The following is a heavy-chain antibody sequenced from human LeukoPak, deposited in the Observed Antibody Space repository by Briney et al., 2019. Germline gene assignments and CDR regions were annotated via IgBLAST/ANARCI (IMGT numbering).Heavy chain of an antibody. CDR1: GDSDTSGGYY. CDR2: IYYTGST. V-gene: IGHV4-31*03. CDR3: ARSGLYYPGSGSFDY. Sequence: SETLSLTCTVSGDSDTSGGYYWNWIRQHPVKGLEWIGYIYYTGSTNYNPSLKSRINISADTSKNQFSLKLKSVTAADTAIYYCARSGLYYPGSGSFDYWGQGALVTVSS. J-gene: IGHJ4*02. D-gene: IGHD3-10*01.